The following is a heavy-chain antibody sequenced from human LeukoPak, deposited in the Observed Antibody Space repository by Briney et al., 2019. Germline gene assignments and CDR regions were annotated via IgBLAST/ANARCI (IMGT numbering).Heavy chain of an antibody. CDR3: ARTGGYCSSTSCYTSGYFDY. J-gene: IGHJ4*02. CDR1: GYSFTSYW. V-gene: IGHV5-51*01. CDR2: IYPGDSDT. Sequence: GESLKISCKGSGYSFTSYWIGWVRQMPGKGLEWMGIIYPGDSDTRYSPSFQGQVTISADKSISTAYLQWSSLKASDTAMYYCARTGGYCSSTSCYTSGYFDYWGQGTLVTVSS. D-gene: IGHD2-2*02.